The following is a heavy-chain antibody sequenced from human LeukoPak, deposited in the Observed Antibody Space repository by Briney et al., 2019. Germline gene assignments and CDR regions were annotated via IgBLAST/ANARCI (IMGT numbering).Heavy chain of an antibody. J-gene: IGHJ4*02. D-gene: IGHD5-12*01. CDR1: GVSISSYY. Sequence: SETLSLTCTVSGVSISSYYWSWIRQPPGKGLEWIGYIYYSGSTNYNPSLKSRVTISLDTSTNQFSLKLSSVTAADTAVYYCARRTIIAPGGFDYWGQGTLVTVSS. CDR3: ARRTIIAPGGFDY. V-gene: IGHV4-59*08. CDR2: IYYSGST.